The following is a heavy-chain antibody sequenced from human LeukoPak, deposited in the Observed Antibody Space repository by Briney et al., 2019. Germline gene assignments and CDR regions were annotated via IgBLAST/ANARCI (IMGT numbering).Heavy chain of an antibody. CDR2: FIPIFGTA. J-gene: IGHJ4*02. Sequence: SGKVSGNAFGGTFSTYAISWVRQAPGQGLEWWGGFIPIFGTAKYAQKFQGRVTITEDESTSKAYMELSSLRSEERAVYYCARGTEGGTTWFLKDYYYFDYWGQGTLVTVSS. D-gene: IGHD1-1*01. CDR1: GGTFSTYA. CDR3: ARGTEGGTTWFLKDYYYFDY. V-gene: IGHV1-69*01.